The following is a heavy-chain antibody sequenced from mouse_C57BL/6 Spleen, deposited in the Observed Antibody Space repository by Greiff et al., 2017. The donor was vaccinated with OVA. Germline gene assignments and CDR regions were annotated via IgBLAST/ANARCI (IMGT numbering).Heavy chain of an antibody. Sequence: VQLQQSGAELVKPGASVKLSCKASGYTFTSYWMQWVKQRPGQGLEWIGEIDPSDSYTNYNQKFKGKATLTVDTSSSTAYMQLSSLTSEDSAVYYGASSSLRRDWYFDVWGTGTTVTVSS. CDR3: ASSSLRRDWYFDV. D-gene: IGHD2-12*01. J-gene: IGHJ1*03. CDR2: IDPSDSYT. CDR1: GYTFTSYW. V-gene: IGHV1-50*01.